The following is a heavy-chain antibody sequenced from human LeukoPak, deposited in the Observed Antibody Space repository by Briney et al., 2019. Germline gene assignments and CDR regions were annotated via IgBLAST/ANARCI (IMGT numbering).Heavy chain of an antibody. J-gene: IGHJ4*02. D-gene: IGHD5-24*01. CDR3: SREDGAFSPFGY. CDR2: IKYTGTA. V-gene: IGHV4-59*12. CDR1: GGSINSYY. Sequence: SETLSLTCSVSGGSINSYYWGWVRQPPGKGLEWIGHIKYTGTANYNPSLNRRVTISIDTSKPRFSLKLTSVTAADTAVYFCSREDGAFSPFGYWGQGTLVTVPS.